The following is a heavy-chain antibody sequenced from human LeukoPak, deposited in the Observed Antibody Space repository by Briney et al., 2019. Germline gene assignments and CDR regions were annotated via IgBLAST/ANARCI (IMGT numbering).Heavy chain of an antibody. J-gene: IGHJ4*02. CDR3: ARDPPYSSSPRVFDY. D-gene: IGHD6-6*01. CDR2: ITPILGIA. CDR1: GGTFSSYT. V-gene: IGHV1-69*04. Sequence: SVKVSCKASGGTFSSYTISWVRQAPGQGLEWMGRITPILGIANYAQKFQGRVTITADKSTSTAYMELSSLRSEDTAVYYCARDPPYSSSPRVFDYWGQGTLVTVSS.